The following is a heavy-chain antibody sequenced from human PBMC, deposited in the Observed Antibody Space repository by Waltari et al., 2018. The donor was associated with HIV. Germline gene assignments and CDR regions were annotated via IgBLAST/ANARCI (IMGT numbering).Heavy chain of an antibody. CDR2: IYYSGST. V-gene: IGHV4-31*03. D-gene: IGHD6-13*01. J-gene: IGHJ4*02. CDR1: GGSISSGGYY. Sequence: QVQLQESGPGLVKPSQTLSLTCTVSGGSISSGGYYWSWIRQHPGKGLEWIGYIYYSGSTYYNPSLKRRVTISVATSKNQFSLKLSSVTAADTAVYYCAREHPAGTTRGGDYWGQGTLVTVSS. CDR3: AREHPAGTTRGGDY.